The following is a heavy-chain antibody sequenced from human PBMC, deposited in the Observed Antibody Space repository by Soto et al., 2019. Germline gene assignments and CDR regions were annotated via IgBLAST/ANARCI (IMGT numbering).Heavy chain of an antibody. Sequence: QVQLQESGPGLVKPSETLSLTCTVSGGSISSYYWSWIRQPPGKGLEWIGYIYYSGSTNYNPSLKGRVTISVDTSKNQFSLKLSSVTAADTAVYYCARDLDILTSSNAFDIWGQGTMVTVSS. D-gene: IGHD3-9*01. J-gene: IGHJ3*02. CDR3: ARDLDILTSSNAFDI. CDR1: GGSISSYY. CDR2: IYYSGST. V-gene: IGHV4-59*01.